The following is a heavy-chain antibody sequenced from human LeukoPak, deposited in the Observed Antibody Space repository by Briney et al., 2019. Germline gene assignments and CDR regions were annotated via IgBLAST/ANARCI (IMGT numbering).Heavy chain of an antibody. V-gene: IGHV1-8*03. Sequence: GASLKVSCKASGYTFTADNIHWVRQAPGQGLEWMGWMNPNSGYTGYAQKFQGRVTITRDTSTSTAYMELSSLRSEDTAVYYCARVAGSIDYWGQGTLVTVSS. CDR2: MNPNSGYT. J-gene: IGHJ4*02. D-gene: IGHD6-19*01. CDR1: GYTFTADN. CDR3: ARVAGSIDY.